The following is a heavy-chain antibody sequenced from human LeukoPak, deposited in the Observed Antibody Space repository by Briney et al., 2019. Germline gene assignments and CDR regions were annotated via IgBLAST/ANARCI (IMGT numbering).Heavy chain of an antibody. V-gene: IGHV6-1*01. Sequence: SQTLSLTCVISGDSVSSNSAAWNWIRQSPSRGLEWLGRTYYRSKWYNDYAVSVKSRITINPDTSKNQFSLQLNSVTPEDTAVYYCARDKHIVVVPAAYYYYGMDVWGQGTTVTVSS. CDR3: ARDKHIVVVPAAYYYYGMDV. CDR1: GDSVSSNSAA. J-gene: IGHJ6*02. D-gene: IGHD2-2*01. CDR2: TYYRSKWYN.